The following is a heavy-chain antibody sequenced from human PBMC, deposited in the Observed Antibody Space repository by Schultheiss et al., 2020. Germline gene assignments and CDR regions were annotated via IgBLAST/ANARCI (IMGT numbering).Heavy chain of an antibody. V-gene: IGHV4-34*01. J-gene: IGHJ3*02. D-gene: IGHD3-10*01. Sequence: SETLSLTCAVYGGSFSGYYWSWIRQPPGKGLEWIGSIYYSGSTYYNPSLKSRVTISVDTSKNQFSLKLSSVTAADTAVYYCARAIRGGDAFDIWGQGTMVTVSS. CDR2: IYYSGST. CDR3: ARAIRGGDAFDI. CDR1: GGSFSGYY.